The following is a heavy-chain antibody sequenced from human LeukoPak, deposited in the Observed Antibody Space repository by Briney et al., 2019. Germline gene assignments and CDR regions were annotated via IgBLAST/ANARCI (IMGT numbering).Heavy chain of an antibody. CDR3: AELGITMIGGV. CDR2: ISSSGSTI. V-gene: IGHV3-48*03. Sequence: GGSLRLSCAASGFTFSSYEMNWVRQAPGKGLEWVSYISSSGSTIYYADSVKGRFTISRDNAQNSLYLQMNSLRAEDTAVYYCAELGITMIGGVWGKGTTVTVSS. J-gene: IGHJ6*04. CDR1: GFTFSSYE. D-gene: IGHD3-10*02.